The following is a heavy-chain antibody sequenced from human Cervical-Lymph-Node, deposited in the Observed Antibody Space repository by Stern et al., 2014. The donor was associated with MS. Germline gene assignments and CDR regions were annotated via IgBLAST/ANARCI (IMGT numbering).Heavy chain of an antibody. CDR2: IWYDGSNT. Sequence: VQLVESGGGVVQPGRSLRLSCAASGFSFSRHAMHWVRQAPGKGLEWVALIWYDGSNTYYADSVPGRFTISRDNFKTTLYLQMNSLRAEDTAVYYCASAYSSSHYYFDYWGQGTLVTVSS. CDR1: GFSFSRHA. D-gene: IGHD6-13*01. CDR3: ASAYSSSHYYFDY. V-gene: IGHV3-33*01. J-gene: IGHJ4*02.